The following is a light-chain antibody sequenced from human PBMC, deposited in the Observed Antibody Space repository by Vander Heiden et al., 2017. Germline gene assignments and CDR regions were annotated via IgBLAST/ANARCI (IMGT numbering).Light chain of an antibody. CDR3: QQYKTYST. J-gene: IGKJ1*01. CDR2: KAS. CDR1: DSSCDC. V-gene: IGKV1-5*03. Sequence: DIQMTQSPSRLSACVGDRISIPCRASDSSCDCWAGYQQKPGKAPKLLISKASTLESGVPPRFSGSGSGAEFTLTISYLQPDDFASYYCQQYKTYSTCGQGTKVEV.